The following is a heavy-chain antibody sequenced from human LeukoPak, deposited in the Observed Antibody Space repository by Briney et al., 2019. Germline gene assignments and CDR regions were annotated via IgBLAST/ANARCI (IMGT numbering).Heavy chain of an antibody. Sequence: GGTLRLSCAASGFTFSTYGMNWVRQAPGKGLEWVSAVSGSGSTTYYARSVKGRFTVSRDNSKNTLYLQMNSLRAEDTAVYYCAKIRPPAYDIWGQGTMVTVSS. D-gene: IGHD3-3*02. CDR1: GFTFSTYG. V-gene: IGHV3-23*01. CDR2: VSGSGSTT. CDR3: AKIRPPAYDI. J-gene: IGHJ3*02.